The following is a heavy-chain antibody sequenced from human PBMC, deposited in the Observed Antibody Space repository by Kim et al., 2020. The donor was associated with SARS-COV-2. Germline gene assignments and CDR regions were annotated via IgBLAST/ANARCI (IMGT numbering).Heavy chain of an antibody. V-gene: IGHV1-18*04. CDR1: GYTFTSYG. J-gene: IGHJ4*02. CDR3: ARHDFWSGYYYFDY. D-gene: IGHD3-3*01. CDR2: ISAYNGNT. Sequence: ASVKVSCKASGYTFTSYGISWVRQAPGQGLEWMGWISAYNGNTNYAQKLQGRVTMTTDTSTSTAYMELRSLRSHDTAVYYCARHDFWSGYYYFDYWGQGTLVTVSS.